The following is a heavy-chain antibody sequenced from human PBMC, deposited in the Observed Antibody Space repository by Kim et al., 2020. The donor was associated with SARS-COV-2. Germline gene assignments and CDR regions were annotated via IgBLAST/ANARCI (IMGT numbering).Heavy chain of an antibody. CDR3: ARETRGGGPYFDY. V-gene: IGHV1-69*01. Sequence: YAQKFQGRVTITADESTSTAYMGLSSLRSEDTAVYYCARETRGGGPYFDYWGQGTLVTVSS. D-gene: IGHD2-15*01. J-gene: IGHJ4*02.